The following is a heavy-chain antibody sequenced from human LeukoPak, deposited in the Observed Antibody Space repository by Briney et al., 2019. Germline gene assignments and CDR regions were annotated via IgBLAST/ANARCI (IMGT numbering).Heavy chain of an antibody. CDR1: GGSISSGSYY. V-gene: IGHV4-61*02. CDR3: ARVSGRDYYFDY. J-gene: IGHJ4*02. D-gene: IGHD3-10*01. Sequence: SETLSLTCTVSGGSISSGSYYWSWIRQPAGKGLEWIGRIYSSGSTNYNPSLKSRITISVDTSKNQFSLSLSSVTAADTAVYYCARVSGRDYYFDYWGQGTLVTVSS. CDR2: IYSSGST.